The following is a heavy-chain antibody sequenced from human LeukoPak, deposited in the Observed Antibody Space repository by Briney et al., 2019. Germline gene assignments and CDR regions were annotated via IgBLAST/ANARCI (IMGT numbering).Heavy chain of an antibody. CDR3: ARGASGWSYYYYYYMDV. Sequence: SETLSLTCTVSGGSISSYYWSWIRQPAGKGLEWIGRIYTSGSTNYNPSLKSRVTISVDTSENQFSLKLSSVTAADTAVYYYARGASGWSYYYYYYMDVWGKGTTVTVSS. CDR2: IYTSGST. J-gene: IGHJ6*03. V-gene: IGHV4-4*07. CDR1: GGSISSYY. D-gene: IGHD6-19*01.